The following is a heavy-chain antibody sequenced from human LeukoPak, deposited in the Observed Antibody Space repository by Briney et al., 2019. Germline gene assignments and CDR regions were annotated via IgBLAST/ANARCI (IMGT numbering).Heavy chain of an antibody. CDR3: ASGGYSPTRFDY. CDR2: IYSSGST. CDR1: GASISSYY. J-gene: IGHJ4*02. V-gene: IGHV4-4*07. Sequence: SETLSLTCTVSGASISSYYWSWTRQPAGKGLEWIGRIYSSGSTNYDPSLKSRVTMSVDTSKNQFSLKVTSVTAADTAVYYCASGGYSPTRFDYWGQGTLATVSS. D-gene: IGHD6-13*01.